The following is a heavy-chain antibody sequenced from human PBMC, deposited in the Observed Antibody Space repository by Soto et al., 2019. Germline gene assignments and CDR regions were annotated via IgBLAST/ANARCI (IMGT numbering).Heavy chain of an antibody. CDR1: GFTFSSYG. D-gene: IGHD1-20*01. Sequence: PGGSLRLSCAASGFTFSSYGMHWVRQAPGKGLEWVAVISYDGSNKYYADSVKGRFTISRDNSKNTLYLQMNSLRAEDTAVYYCAKTGKYNWTMDSYYGMDVWGQGTTVTVSS. J-gene: IGHJ6*02. V-gene: IGHV3-30*18. CDR3: AKTGKYNWTMDSYYGMDV. CDR2: ISYDGSNK.